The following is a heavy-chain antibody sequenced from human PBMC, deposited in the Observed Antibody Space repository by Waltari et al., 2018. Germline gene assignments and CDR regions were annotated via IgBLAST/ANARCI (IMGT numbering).Heavy chain of an antibody. CDR2: IYPSDSET. CDR3: ATRLRGYHYGLEPFNI. V-gene: IGHV5-51*01. CDR1: GYPFSPYW. Sequence: SSGYPFSPYWIGWARQVPGKGLEWMGIIYPSDSETRFSPSFQGQITLSVDRSITTAYLQWNSLKASDTAMYYCATRLRGYHYGLEPFNIWGQGTMVTVSS. D-gene: IGHD5-18*01. J-gene: IGHJ3*02.